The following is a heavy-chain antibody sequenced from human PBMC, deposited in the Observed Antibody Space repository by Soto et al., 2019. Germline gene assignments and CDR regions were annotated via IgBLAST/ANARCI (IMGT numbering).Heavy chain of an antibody. J-gene: IGHJ4*02. D-gene: IGHD4-17*01. CDR1: GFTFSSYS. Sequence: GGSLRLSCAASGFTFSSYSMNWVRQAPGKGLEWVSYISSSSSTIYYAVSVKGRFTISRDNAKNSLYLQMNSLRAEDTAVYYCARVIFYGDYMFDYWGQGTLVTVSS. V-gene: IGHV3-48*01. CDR2: ISSSSSTI. CDR3: ARVIFYGDYMFDY.